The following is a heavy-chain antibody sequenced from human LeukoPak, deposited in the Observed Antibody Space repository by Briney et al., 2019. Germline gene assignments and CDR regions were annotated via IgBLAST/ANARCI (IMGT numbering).Heavy chain of an antibody. Sequence: PSETLSLTCAVYGGSFSGYYWSWVRQAPGKGLEWVSAISGSGGSTYYADSVKGRFTISRDNSKNTLYLQMNSLRAEDTAVYYCARDNVVRGAPEFDYWAQGTLVTVSS. V-gene: IGHV3-23*01. CDR2: ISGSGGST. D-gene: IGHD3-10*01. CDR3: ARDNVVRGAPEFDY. CDR1: GGSFSGYY. J-gene: IGHJ4*02.